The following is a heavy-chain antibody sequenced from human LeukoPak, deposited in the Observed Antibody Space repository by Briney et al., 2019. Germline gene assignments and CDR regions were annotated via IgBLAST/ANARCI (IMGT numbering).Heavy chain of an antibody. CDR3: AKDTYSISLRGYYFDY. CDR2: ARDDGSAH. Sequence: GGSLRLSCEASGFTFKDYGMDGVRLAPGTVLEWMAFARDDGSAHFYEASVKGRFIISRATSNNTLYLQMSTLRSEDTALYYCAKDTYSISLRGYYFDYWGQGTLVTVSS. V-gene: IGHV3-30*02. D-gene: IGHD2-21*01. J-gene: IGHJ4*02. CDR1: GFTFKDYG.